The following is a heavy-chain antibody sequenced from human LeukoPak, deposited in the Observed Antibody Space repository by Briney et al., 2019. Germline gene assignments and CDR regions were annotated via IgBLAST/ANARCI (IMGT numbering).Heavy chain of an antibody. CDR2: ISSSSSYI. CDR1: GFTFSSYS. D-gene: IGHD4-23*01. V-gene: IGHV3-21*01. Sequence: GGSLRLSCAASGFTFSSYSMNWVRQAPGKGLGWVSSISSSSSYIYYADSVKGRFTISRDNAKNSLYLQMNSLRAEDTAVYYCARGATVVNPDYWGQGTLVTVSS. CDR3: ARGATVVNPDY. J-gene: IGHJ4*02.